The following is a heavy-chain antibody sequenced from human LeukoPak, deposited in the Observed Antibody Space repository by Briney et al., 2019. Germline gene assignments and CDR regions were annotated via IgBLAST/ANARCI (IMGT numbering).Heavy chain of an antibody. CDR2: INQDGSEE. CDR1: GFTFNSFW. CDR3: ARAGYTYVTLYY. D-gene: IGHD5-18*01. Sequence: GGSLRLSCAVPGFTFNSFWMSWVRQAPGKGLEWVANINQDGSEEYYVDSVKGRFTISRDNAKSSLYLQMNSLRAEDTAVYYCARAGYTYVTLYYWGQGTLVTVSS. V-gene: IGHV3-7*01. J-gene: IGHJ4*02.